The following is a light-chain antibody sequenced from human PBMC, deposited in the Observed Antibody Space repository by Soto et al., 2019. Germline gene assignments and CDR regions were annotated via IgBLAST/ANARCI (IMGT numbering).Light chain of an antibody. CDR3: SSYTSSSTLEV. J-gene: IGLJ1*01. CDR1: SSDVGGYNY. V-gene: IGLV2-14*01. Sequence: QSALTQPASVSGSPGQSISISCTGTSSDVGGYNYVPWYQQHPGKAPKLMIYEVNSRPSGVSNRFSGSKSGNTASLTISGLQAEDEADYYCSSYTSSSTLEVFGTGTKLTVL. CDR2: EVN.